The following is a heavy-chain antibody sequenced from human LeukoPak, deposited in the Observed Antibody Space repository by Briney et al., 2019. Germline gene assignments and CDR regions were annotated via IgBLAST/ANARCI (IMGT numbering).Heavy chain of an antibody. D-gene: IGHD1-26*01. CDR2: ISYDGSNK. CDR3: ARDGPEVGATFWPQHDAFDI. Sequence: AGGSLRLSCAASGFTFSSYAMHWVRQAPGKGLEWVAVISYDGSNKYYADSVKGRFTISRDNSKNPLYLQMNSLRAEDTAVYYCARDGPEVGATFWPQHDAFDIWGQGTMVTVSS. V-gene: IGHV3-30-3*01. J-gene: IGHJ3*02. CDR1: GFTFSSYA.